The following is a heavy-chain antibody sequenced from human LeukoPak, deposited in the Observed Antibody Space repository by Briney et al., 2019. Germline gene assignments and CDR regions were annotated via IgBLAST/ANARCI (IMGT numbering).Heavy chain of an antibody. Sequence: GGSLRLFCAASGFTFGTYGMHWVRQAPGKGLEWVAVIWYDGSKKYYADSVKGRFTISRDTFKSTLYLQMNSLRAEDTAVYYCAKDRGSQAPPDYWGQGTLVTVSS. CDR3: AKDRGSQAPPDY. J-gene: IGHJ4*02. D-gene: IGHD3-10*01. V-gene: IGHV3-33*06. CDR1: GFTFGTYG. CDR2: IWYDGSKK.